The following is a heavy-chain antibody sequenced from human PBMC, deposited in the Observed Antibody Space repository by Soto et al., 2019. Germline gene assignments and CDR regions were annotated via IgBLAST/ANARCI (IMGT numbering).Heavy chain of an antibody. J-gene: IGHJ6*03. CDR2: MNPNSGNT. D-gene: IGHD3-16*02. Sequence: AAVKVSCKASGYTFTSYDINWVRQATGQGLEWMGWMNPNSGNTGYAQKFQGRVTMTRNTSTSTAYMELSSLRSEYTAVYYCARVSEYYDYIWGSYRDYYMDVWGKGTTVTVSS. V-gene: IGHV1-8*01. CDR1: GYTFTSYD. CDR3: ARVSEYYDYIWGSYRDYYMDV.